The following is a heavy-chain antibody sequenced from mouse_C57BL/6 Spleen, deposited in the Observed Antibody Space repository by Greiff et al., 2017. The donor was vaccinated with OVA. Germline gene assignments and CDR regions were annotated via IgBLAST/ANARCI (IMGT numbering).Heavy chain of an antibody. CDR2: ISSGGDYI. CDR3: TRVYYGNYEEGNYYAMGY. Sequence: EVQRVESGEGLVKPGGSLKLSCAASGFTFSSYAMSWVRQTPEKRLEWVAYISSGGDYIYYADTVKGRFTISRDNASNPLYLQMSSLKSEDTGMYYCTRVYYGNYEEGNYYAMGYWGQGTSVTVSS. J-gene: IGHJ4*01. V-gene: IGHV5-9-1*02. D-gene: IGHD2-1*01. CDR1: GFTFSSYA.